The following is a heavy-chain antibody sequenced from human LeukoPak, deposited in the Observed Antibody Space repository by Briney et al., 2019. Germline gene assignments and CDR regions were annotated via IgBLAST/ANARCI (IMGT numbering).Heavy chain of an antibody. CDR1: GYTFTSYD. D-gene: IGHD1-14*01. CDR2: MNPNSGNT. V-gene: IGHV1-8*01. CDR3: ARGPPEHPQGY. Sequence: ASVKVSCKASGYTFTSYDINWVRQATGQGLEWMGWMNPNSGNTGYAQKFQGRVAMTRDTSISTAYMELSTLRSEDTAVYYCARGPPEHPQGYWGQGTLVTVSS. J-gene: IGHJ4*02.